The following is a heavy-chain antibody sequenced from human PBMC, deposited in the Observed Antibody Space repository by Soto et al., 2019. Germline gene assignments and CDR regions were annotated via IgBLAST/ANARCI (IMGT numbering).Heavy chain of an antibody. D-gene: IGHD3-16*01. V-gene: IGHV3-30*18. CDR1: GFTFTSYG. Sequence: QVQLVESGGDVVQPGKSLRLSCAASGFTFTSYGMHWVRQAPGTGPEWVAFISYDGNNKKYTESVKGRFSISRDNSKNTLYLQMNSLRVEDTAMYYCAKENLSELGLISYFDYWGQGTLVTVSS. CDR3: AKENLSELGLISYFDY. J-gene: IGHJ4*02. CDR2: ISYDGNNK.